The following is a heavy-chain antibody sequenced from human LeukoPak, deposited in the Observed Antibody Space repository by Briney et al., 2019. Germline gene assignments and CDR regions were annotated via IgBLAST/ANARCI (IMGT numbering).Heavy chain of an antibody. CDR1: GFTFSSYS. D-gene: IGHD1-14*01. CDR3: ARDYAPDDI. CDR2: ISTTSTYI. J-gene: IGHJ3*02. V-gene: IGHV3-21*01. Sequence: PGGSLRLSCAASGFTFSSYSMSWVRQAPGKGLEWVSSISTTSTYIYYADSVKGRFTISRDNARNSLYVQMNSLRAEDTAVYYCARDYAPDDIWGQGTMVTVSS.